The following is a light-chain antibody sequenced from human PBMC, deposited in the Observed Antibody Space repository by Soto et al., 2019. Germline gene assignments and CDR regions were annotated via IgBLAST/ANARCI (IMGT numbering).Light chain of an antibody. CDR2: AAS. CDR1: QSISSY. J-gene: IGKJ2*01. Sequence: DIQMTQSPSSLSASVGDRVTITCRASQSISSYLNWYQQKPGKAPKVLIYAASSLQSGVPSRFRGSGSGTYFILTISSLQPEDFATYYCQQSYSTPMYTFGQGTKLEIK. CDR3: QQSYSTPMYT. V-gene: IGKV1-39*01.